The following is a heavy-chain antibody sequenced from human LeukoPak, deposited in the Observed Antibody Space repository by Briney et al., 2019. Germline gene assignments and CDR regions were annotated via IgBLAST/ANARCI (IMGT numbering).Heavy chain of an antibody. V-gene: IGHV4-59*01. CDR3: AVGEWELPTFDY. CDR2: IYYSGST. Sequence: SETLSLTCTVSGGSISSYYWSWIRQPPGKGLEWIGYIYYSGSTNYNPSLKSRVTISVDTSKNQFSLKLSSVTAADTAVYYCAVGEWELPTFDYWGQGTLVTVSS. J-gene: IGHJ4*02. CDR1: GGSISSYY. D-gene: IGHD1-26*01.